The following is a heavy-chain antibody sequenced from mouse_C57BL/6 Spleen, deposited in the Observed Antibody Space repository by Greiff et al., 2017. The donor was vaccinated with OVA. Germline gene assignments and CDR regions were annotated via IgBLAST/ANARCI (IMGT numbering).Heavy chain of an antibody. Sequence: EVQLQQSGPELVKPGASVKISCKASGYTFTDYYMNWVKQSHGKSLEWIGDINPNNGGTSYNQKFKGKATLTVDKSSSTAYMELRSMTSEDSAAYYCAARGGYDGDGAYWGQGTLVTVSA. J-gene: IGHJ3*01. D-gene: IGHD2-3*01. CDR2: INPNNGGT. CDR1: GYTFTDYY. CDR3: AARGGYDGDGAY. V-gene: IGHV1-26*01.